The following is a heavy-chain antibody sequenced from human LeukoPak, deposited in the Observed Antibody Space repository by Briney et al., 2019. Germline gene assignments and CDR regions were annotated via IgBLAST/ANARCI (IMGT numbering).Heavy chain of an antibody. J-gene: IGHJ4*02. CDR1: GFTFSSYG. CDR2: IRYDGIIK. Sequence: PGGSLRLSCAASGFTFSSYGIHWVRQAPGKGLEWAAFIRYDGIIKYYADSVKGRFTISRDNSKNTLHLQMNSLRAEDTAVYYCAKDRRYGYGWYFFDYWGQGTLVTVSS. V-gene: IGHV3-30*02. D-gene: IGHD6-19*01. CDR3: AKDRRYGYGWYFFDY.